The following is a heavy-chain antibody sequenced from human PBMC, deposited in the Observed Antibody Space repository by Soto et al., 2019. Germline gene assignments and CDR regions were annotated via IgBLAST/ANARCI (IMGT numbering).Heavy chain of an antibody. CDR1: GGSISSSSYY. CDR2: IYYSGST. V-gene: IGHV4-39*01. CDR3: ARLIVATTSTRFDY. J-gene: IGHJ4*02. Sequence: SETLSLTCTVSGGSISSSSYYWGWIRQPPGKGLEWIGSIYYSGSTYYNPSLKSRVTISVDTSKNQFSLKLSSVTAADTAVYYCARLIVATTSTRFDYWGQGTLVTVSS. D-gene: IGHD5-12*01.